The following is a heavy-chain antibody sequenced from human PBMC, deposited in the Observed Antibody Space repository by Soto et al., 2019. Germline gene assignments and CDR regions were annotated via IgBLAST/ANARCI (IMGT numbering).Heavy chain of an antibody. CDR3: AKSAMVRGGGWFDP. V-gene: IGHV3-23*04. Sequence: VQLVESGGGVVQPGRSLRLSCAASRFTFSTYALTWVRQAPGKGLEWVSDISGSGGNTYYADSVKGRFTISRDNSKNTLYLQMNSLRAEDTAVYYCAKSAMVRGGGWFDPWGQGTLVTVSS. CDR2: ISGSGGNT. D-gene: IGHD3-10*01. J-gene: IGHJ5*02. CDR1: RFTFSTYA.